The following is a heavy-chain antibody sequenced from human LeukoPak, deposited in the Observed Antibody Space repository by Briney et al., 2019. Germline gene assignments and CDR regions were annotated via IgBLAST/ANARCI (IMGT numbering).Heavy chain of an antibody. CDR2: IKTDGSEK. D-gene: IGHD6-13*01. J-gene: IGHJ5*02. CDR3: ARYEYSSSWYNWFDP. V-gene: IGHV3-7*03. CDR1: GFTFSNYW. Sequence: GGSLRLSCAASGFTFSNYWMGWVRQAPGKGLQWVANIKTDGSEKYYVDSVKGRFTISRDNAKNTLYLQMNSLRAEDTAVYYCARYEYSSSWYNWFDPWGQGTLVTVSS.